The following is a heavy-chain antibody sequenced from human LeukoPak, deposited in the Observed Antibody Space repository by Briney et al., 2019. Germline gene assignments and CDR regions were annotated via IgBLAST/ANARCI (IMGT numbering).Heavy chain of an antibody. Sequence: PSETLSLTCTVSGGSISGYYWSWIRQPPGKGLEWVGYIYSSAYTNYNPSLKSRVTISVDTSKNQFSLRQISVTAADTAVYYCARGERLGLDSWGQGTLVAVSS. CDR2: IYSSAYT. J-gene: IGHJ4*02. D-gene: IGHD6-19*01. CDR3: ARGERLGLDS. V-gene: IGHV4-59*01. CDR1: GGSISGYY.